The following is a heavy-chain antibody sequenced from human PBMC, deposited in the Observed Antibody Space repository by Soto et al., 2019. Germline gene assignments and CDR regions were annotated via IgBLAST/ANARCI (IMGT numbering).Heavy chain of an antibody. CDR2: ISDSGGST. CDR1: RFTFSNYA. V-gene: IGHV3-23*01. D-gene: IGHD4-17*01. CDR3: AKDVSYGGKRPYYFDY. J-gene: IGHJ4*02. Sequence: GGSLRLSCAASRFTFSNYAMSWVRQAPRKGLEWVSGISDSGGSTYYADSVKGRVTISRDNSKNTLYLQMNSLRAEDTAVYYCAKDVSYGGKRPYYFDYWGQGTLVTVSS.